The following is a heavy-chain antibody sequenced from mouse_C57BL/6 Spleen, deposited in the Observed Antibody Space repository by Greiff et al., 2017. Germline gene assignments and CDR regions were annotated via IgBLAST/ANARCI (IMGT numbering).Heavy chain of an antibody. CDR2: IDPSDSET. J-gene: IGHJ2*01. D-gene: IGHD3-1*01. V-gene: IGHV1-52*01. Sequence: QVQLQQPGAELVRPGSSVKLSCKASGYTFTSYWMHWVKQRPIQGLEWIGNIDPSDSETHYNQKFKDKATLTVDKSSSTAYMQLSSLTSEDSAVYYCARRALAYYFDYWGQGTTLTVSS. CDR1: GYTFTSYW. CDR3: ARRALAYYFDY.